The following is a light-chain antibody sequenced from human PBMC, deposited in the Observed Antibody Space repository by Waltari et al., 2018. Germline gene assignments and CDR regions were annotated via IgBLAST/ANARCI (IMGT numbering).Light chain of an antibody. CDR3: QQYGTSPPWT. CDR2: GAR. J-gene: IGKJ1*01. Sequence: EIVLTQYPGTLSLSPGERAPLPCRASQSVSSSYFAWYQKKPGQTPRTLIYGARIRATGIPDRFSRSGSEKDFTLTLSRLEPEDSALYYCQQYGTSPPWTFYQGTKVEIK. V-gene: IGKV3-20*01. CDR1: QSVSSSY.